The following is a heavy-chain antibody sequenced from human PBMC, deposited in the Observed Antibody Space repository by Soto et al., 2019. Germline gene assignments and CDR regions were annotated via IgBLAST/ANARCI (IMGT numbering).Heavy chain of an antibody. Sequence: SVKVSCKPSGGTFGSYAISCVRQAPGQVLEWMGGIIPFFGSPNYAQKFQGRVTITADESTSTAYMELTSLRSEDTAVYYCARYCSSTTCRKYHYYGMDVWGQGTTVTVSS. J-gene: IGHJ6*02. CDR1: GGTFGSYA. D-gene: IGHD2-2*01. CDR2: IIPFFGSP. CDR3: ARYCSSTTCRKYHYYGMDV. V-gene: IGHV1-69*13.